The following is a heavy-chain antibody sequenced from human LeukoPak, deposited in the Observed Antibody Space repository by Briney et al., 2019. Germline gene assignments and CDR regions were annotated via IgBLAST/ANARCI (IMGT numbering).Heavy chain of an antibody. Sequence: PGGSLRLSCAASGLTFSNAWMSWVRQAPGKGLEWVSYISSSSSTIYYADSVKGRFTISRDNAKNSLYLQMNSLRDEDTAVYYRAGGYYYQYYFDYWGQGTLVTVSS. CDR1: GLTFSNAW. J-gene: IGHJ4*02. V-gene: IGHV3-48*02. CDR3: AGGYYYQYYFDY. CDR2: ISSSSSTI. D-gene: IGHD3-22*01.